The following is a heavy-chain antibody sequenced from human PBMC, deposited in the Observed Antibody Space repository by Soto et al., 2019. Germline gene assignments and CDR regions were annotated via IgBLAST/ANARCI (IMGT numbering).Heavy chain of an antibody. V-gene: IGHV4-34*01. CDR2: INHSGST. CDR3: ASVRGGGDYDY. J-gene: IGHJ4*02. D-gene: IGHD4-17*01. CDR1: GGSFSGYY. Sequence: SETLSLTCAVYGGSFSGYYWSWIRQPPGKGLEWIGEINHSGSTNYNPSLKSRVTISVDTSKNQFSLKLSSVTAADTAVYYCASVRGGGDYDYWGQGTLVTVS.